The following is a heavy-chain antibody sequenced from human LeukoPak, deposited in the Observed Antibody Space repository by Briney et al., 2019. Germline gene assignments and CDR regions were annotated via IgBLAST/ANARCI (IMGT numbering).Heavy chain of an antibody. D-gene: IGHD6-6*01. CDR3: GRDGEYSSSLPWVY. CDR2: ISAYNGNT. J-gene: IGHJ4*02. Sequence: ASVKVSCKASGYTFTSYGISWVRQAPGQGLEWMGWISAYNGNTNYAQKLQGRVTMTTDTSTSTAYMELRSLRSDDTAVYYCGRDGEYSSSLPWVYWGQGTLVTVSS. V-gene: IGHV1-18*01. CDR1: GYTFTSYG.